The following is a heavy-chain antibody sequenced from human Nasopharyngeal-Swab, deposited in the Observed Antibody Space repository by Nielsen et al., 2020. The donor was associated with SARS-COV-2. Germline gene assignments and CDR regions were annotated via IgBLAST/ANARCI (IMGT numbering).Heavy chain of an antibody. CDR2: IHAGGNT. D-gene: IGHD6-13*01. CDR1: GLTVSSNY. CDR3: ARWSSSWSLVT. J-gene: IGHJ4*02. V-gene: IGHV3-66*01. Sequence: GGSLRLSCAASGLTVSSNYMSWVRQAPGKGLEWVSVIHAGGNTYYADSVKGRFTISRDNAKNTLYLQMNSLRAEDTAVYYCARWSSSWSLVTWGQGTLVTVSS.